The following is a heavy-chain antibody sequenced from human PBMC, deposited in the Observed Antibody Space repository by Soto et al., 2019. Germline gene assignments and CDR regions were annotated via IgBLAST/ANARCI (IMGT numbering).Heavy chain of an antibody. V-gene: IGHV3-48*03. CDR1: GFTFSGYE. D-gene: IGHD1-26*01. J-gene: IGHJ4*02. CDR3: ATGGSYYIL. Sequence: PGGSLRLSCAASGFTFSGYEMNRVRQAPGKGLEWVSYISSSGSTIYYADSVKGRFTISRDNAKNSLYLQMNSLRGEDTALYYCATGGSYYILWGQGTLVTVSS. CDR2: ISSSGSTI.